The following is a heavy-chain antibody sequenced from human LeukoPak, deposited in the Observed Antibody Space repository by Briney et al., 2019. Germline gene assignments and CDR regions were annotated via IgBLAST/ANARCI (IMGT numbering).Heavy chain of an antibody. CDR1: GFTFSKFP. Sequence: GGSLRLSCAASGFTFSKFPMGWVRQAPGRGLEWVSAISASGDVTFYADSLRGRFTISRDNSKSTLYLQMNGLRAEDSAIFYCAKSLFTSATGTGRAFHIWGQGTRVTVSS. J-gene: IGHJ3*02. D-gene: IGHD1-1*01. CDR3: AKSLFTSATGTGRAFHI. V-gene: IGHV3-23*01. CDR2: ISASGDVT.